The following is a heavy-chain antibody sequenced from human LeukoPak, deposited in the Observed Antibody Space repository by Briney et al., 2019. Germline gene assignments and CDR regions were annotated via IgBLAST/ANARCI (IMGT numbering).Heavy chain of an antibody. CDR3: AKGWGYGSGSYYDY. J-gene: IGHJ4*02. Sequence: GVSLRLSCAASGFTFSSYGMHWVRQAPGKGLEWVAVISYDGSLRFYADSVKGRFTISRDSSKSTVYLQMNSLRAEDTAEYYCAKGWGYGSGSYYDYWGQGTLVTVSS. CDR1: GFTFSSYG. D-gene: IGHD3-10*01. CDR2: ISYDGSLR. V-gene: IGHV3-30*18.